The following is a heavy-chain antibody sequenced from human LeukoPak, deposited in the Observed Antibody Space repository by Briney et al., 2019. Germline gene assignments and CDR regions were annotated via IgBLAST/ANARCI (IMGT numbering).Heavy chain of an antibody. CDR2: IKQDGSEK. Sequence: GGSLRLSCAASGFTFSSFWMNWVRQAPGEGLERVANIKQDGSEKYYVDPVRGRFSISRDNAKNSLYLQMNSLRAEDTAIYYCERGLQWPAYWGQGTLVTVSS. D-gene: IGHD4-11*01. V-gene: IGHV3-7*01. CDR1: GFTFSSFW. J-gene: IGHJ4*02. CDR3: ERGLQWPAY.